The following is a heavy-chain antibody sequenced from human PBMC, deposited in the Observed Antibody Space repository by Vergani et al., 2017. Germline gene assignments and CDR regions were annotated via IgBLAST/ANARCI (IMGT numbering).Heavy chain of an antibody. CDR3: VGDFHSRGPFDV. CDR2: VFHLGTL. V-gene: IGHV4-38-2*02. Sequence: QVQLQESGPGLLRPSETLCLTCRVSGVSITGGNYWGWVRQPPVGGLELLGRVFHLGTLYYNPSLQRRVTISMDANNHFSLKLTSVTAADTAVYYCVGDFHSRGPFDVWGQGSLVTVAS. D-gene: IGHD3/OR15-3a*01. CDR1: GVSITGGNY. J-gene: IGHJ4*02.